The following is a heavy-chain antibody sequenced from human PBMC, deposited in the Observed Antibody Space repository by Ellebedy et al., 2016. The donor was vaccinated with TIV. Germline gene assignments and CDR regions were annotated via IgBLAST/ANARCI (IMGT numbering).Heavy chain of an antibody. V-gene: IGHV4-31*03. J-gene: IGHJ3*01. CDR3: ARDYHDYRVDAFDD. CDR2: IYYSGRT. Sequence: SETLSLTCSVSGDFISSCGYYWGWVRQHPGKGLEWIGHIYYSGRTYYSPSLESRVTISVDTSINQFSLKLTSVTAADTAVYFCARDYHDYRVDAFDDWGRGTMVTVSS. D-gene: IGHD4-11*01. CDR1: GDFISSCGYY.